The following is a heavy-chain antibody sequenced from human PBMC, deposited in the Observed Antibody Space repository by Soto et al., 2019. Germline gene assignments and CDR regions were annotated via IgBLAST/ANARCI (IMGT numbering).Heavy chain of an antibody. V-gene: IGHV4-31*03. CDR2: IYYSGST. CDR1: GGSISSGGYY. J-gene: IGHJ4*02. CDR3: ARVTSYGYFDY. D-gene: IGHD2-2*01. Sequence: NPSETLSLTCTVSGGSISSGGYYWSWIRQHPGKGLEWIGYIYYSGSTYYNPSLKSRVTISVDTPKDQFSLKLSSVTAADTAVYYGARVTSYGYFDYWGKGTLVTVSS.